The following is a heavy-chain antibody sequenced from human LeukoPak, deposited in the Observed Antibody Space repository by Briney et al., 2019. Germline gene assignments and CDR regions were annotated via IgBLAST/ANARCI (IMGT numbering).Heavy chain of an antibody. J-gene: IGHJ4*02. CDR3: ARVHYYETSDWGNYFDY. CDR1: GYSFTTYW. D-gene: IGHD3-22*01. CDR2: IYPGDSDT. Sequence: RGESLKISCKGSGYSFTTYWIGWVRQMPGKGLEWMGIIYPGDSDTTYSPSFQGQVTISADKSISTAYLQWSSLKASDSAMYYCARVHYYETSDWGNYFDYWGQGTLVTVSS. V-gene: IGHV5-51*01.